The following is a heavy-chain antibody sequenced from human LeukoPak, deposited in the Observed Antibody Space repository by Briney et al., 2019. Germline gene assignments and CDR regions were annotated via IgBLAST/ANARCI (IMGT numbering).Heavy chain of an antibody. CDR1: GYSFTTFG. V-gene: IGHV1-18*01. CDR2: ISAYSTYTGNT. D-gene: IGHD6-19*01. J-gene: IGHJ4*02. CDR3: VRDLGDMAAGVFYDY. Sequence: GASVKVSCKASGYSFTTFGISWVRQPPGQGLEWMGWISAYSTYTGNTNYAQQFQGRVLMTTDTSTSIAYMELRSLRSDDTAVYYCVRDLGDMAAGVFYDYWGQGTLVTVSS.